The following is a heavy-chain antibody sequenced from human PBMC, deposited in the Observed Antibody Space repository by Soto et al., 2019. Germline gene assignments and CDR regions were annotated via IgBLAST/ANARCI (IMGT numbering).Heavy chain of an antibody. J-gene: IGHJ4*02. CDR2: IDPSDSYI. CDR1: GYSFKTHW. Sequence: PGESLKISCEGSGYSFKTHWITWVRQMPGKGLEWVGRIDPSDSYISYSPSFQGHVTISADKSISTAYLQWSSLEASDTAIYYCARQGMLGAYYFDHWGQGTLVTVSS. V-gene: IGHV5-10-1*01. D-gene: IGHD3-10*02. CDR3: ARQGMLGAYYFDH.